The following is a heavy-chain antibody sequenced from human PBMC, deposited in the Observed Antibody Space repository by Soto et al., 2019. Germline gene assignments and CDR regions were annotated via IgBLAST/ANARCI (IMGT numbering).Heavy chain of an antibody. CDR1: GGSISSSSYY. Sequence: SETLSLTCTVSGGSISSSSYYWGWIRQPPGKGLEWIGSIYYSGSTYYNPSLKSRVTISVDTSKNQFSLKLSSVTAADTAVYYCARWGSSGIDYWGQGTLVTV. D-gene: IGHD6-6*01. CDR3: ARWGSSGIDY. CDR2: IYYSGST. J-gene: IGHJ4*02. V-gene: IGHV4-39*01.